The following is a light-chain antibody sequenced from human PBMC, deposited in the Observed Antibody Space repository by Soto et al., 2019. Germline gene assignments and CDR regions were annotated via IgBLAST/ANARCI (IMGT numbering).Light chain of an antibody. CDR3: QQYSNSPPLYT. V-gene: IGKV3-15*01. CDR2: DAS. CDR1: QSVSSY. Sequence: EIVMTQSPATLSVSPGERATLSCRASQSVSSYLAWYQQKPGLPPRLLIYDASNRATGIPDRFSGSGSGTDFTLTISNQQNADIAVYYCQQYSNSPPLYTFGRGNKLEIK. J-gene: IGKJ2*01.